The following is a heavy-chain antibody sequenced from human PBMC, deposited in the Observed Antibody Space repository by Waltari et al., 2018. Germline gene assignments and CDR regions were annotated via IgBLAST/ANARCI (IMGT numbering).Heavy chain of an antibody. D-gene: IGHD3-16*01. CDR1: GLSFSTYW. J-gene: IGHJ3*01. CDR3: ARDSEGYSTWGAVDF. V-gene: IGHV3-74*01. CDR2: IDIDGTST. Sequence: EVQLVEAGGGLVQPGGSLRLSCVVSGLSFSTYWRYWVRQAPGQGLVWVSRIDIDGTSTTYADSVKVRFTISRDNAKNTLYLQMDDLRAEDTAVYYCARDSEGYSTWGAVDFWGQGTMVTVSP.